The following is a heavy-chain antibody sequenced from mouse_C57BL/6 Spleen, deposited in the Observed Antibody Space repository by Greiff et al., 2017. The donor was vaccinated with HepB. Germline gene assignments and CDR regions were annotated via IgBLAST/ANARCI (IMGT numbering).Heavy chain of an antibody. J-gene: IGHJ3*01. CDR2: ISPGGGDT. D-gene: IGHD1-1*01. CDR3: TRDYGSGRYAC. V-gene: IGHV14-2*01. Sequence: VQLQQSGAELVKPGASVKLSCTASGFNFNDYSMHWVKQRTEQGLEWIVWISPGGGDTKYAEKVKGRATITADTSTNTVYLQLSSLKSEDTAVYYCTRDYGSGRYACWGQGTIVTVAA. CDR1: GFNFNDYS.